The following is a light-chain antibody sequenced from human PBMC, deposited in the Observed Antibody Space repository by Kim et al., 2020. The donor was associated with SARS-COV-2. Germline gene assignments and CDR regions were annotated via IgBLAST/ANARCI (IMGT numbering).Light chain of an antibody. J-gene: IGLJ2*01. Sequence: SITISCTGTSSDVGSYNLVSWYQQHPGKAPKLMIYEVSKRPSGVSNRFSGSKSGNTASLTISGLQAEDEADYYCCSYAGSSTLDVVFGGGTQLTVL. CDR2: EVS. CDR3: CSYAGSSTLDVV. CDR1: SSDVGSYNL. V-gene: IGLV2-23*02.